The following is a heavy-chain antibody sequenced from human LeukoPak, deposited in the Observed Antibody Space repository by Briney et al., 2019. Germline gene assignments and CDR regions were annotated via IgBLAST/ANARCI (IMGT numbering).Heavy chain of an antibody. J-gene: IGHJ3*02. V-gene: IGHV4-34*01. D-gene: IGHD6-6*01. CDR3: ARVISSSVAFDI. CDR1: GGSFSGYY. CDR2: INHSGST. Sequence: SETLSLTCAVYGGSFSGYYWSWIRQPPGKGLGWIGEINHSGSTNYNPSLKSRVTISVDTSKNQFSLKLSSVTAADTAVYYCARVISSSVAFDIWGQGTMVTVSS.